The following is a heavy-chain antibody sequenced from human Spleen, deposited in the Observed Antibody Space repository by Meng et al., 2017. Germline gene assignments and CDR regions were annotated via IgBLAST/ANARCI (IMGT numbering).Heavy chain of an antibody. J-gene: IGHJ4*02. V-gene: IGHV1-18*01. Sequence: ASVKVSCKASGYTFTSYGISWVRQAPGQGLEWLGWINTYNGNTDYAQKFQGRITMTTDTFTSTAYMELRSLRSDDTAVYYCATRGNPYLNCWGQGTLVTVSS. CDR3: ATRGNPYLNC. CDR2: INTYNGNT. CDR1: GYTFTSYG.